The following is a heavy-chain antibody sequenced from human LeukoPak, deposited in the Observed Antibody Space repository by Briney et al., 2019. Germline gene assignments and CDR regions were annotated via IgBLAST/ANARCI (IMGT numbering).Heavy chain of an antibody. CDR3: ARYGYGTTRFDY. J-gene: IGHJ4*02. Sequence: PSETLSLTCAVYGGSFSGYYWSWIRQPPGKGLEWIGEINHSGSTNYNPSLKSRVTISVDTSKNQFSLKLSSVTAADTAVYYCARYGYGTTRFDYWGQGTLVTVSS. V-gene: IGHV4-34*01. CDR2: INHSGST. D-gene: IGHD1-1*01. CDR1: GGSFSGYY.